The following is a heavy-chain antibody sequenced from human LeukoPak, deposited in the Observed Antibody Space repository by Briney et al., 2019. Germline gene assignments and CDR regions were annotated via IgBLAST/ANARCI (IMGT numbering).Heavy chain of an antibody. D-gene: IGHD4-23*01. V-gene: IGHV3-21*06. CDR3: ASWVGNSDAFDI. Sequence: GGSLRLSCAASRFTFSHYGMHWVRQAPGKGLKWVSSISSSSSYIYYADSVKGRFTISRDNAKNSLYLQMNSLRAEDTAVYYCASWVGNSDAFDIWGQGTMVTVSS. J-gene: IGHJ3*02. CDR2: ISSSSSYI. CDR1: RFTFSHYG.